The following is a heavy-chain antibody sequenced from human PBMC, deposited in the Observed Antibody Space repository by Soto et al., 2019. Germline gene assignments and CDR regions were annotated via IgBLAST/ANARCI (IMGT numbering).Heavy chain of an antibody. Sequence: QVQLVQSGAEVKKPGASVKVSCKASGYTFTSYGISWVRQAPGQGLEWMGWISAYNGNTNYAQKLQGRVTMTTDTSTSTAYLELRSLRSDDTAVYYGAGDPPPYSSSWADVEGSVYWGQGTLVTVSS. CDR2: ISAYNGNT. V-gene: IGHV1-18*01. J-gene: IGHJ4*02. D-gene: IGHD6-13*01. CDR3: AGDPPPYSSSWADVEGSVY. CDR1: GYTFTSYG.